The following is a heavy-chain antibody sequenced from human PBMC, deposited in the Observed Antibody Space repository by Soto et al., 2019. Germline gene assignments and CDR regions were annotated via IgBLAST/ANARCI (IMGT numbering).Heavy chain of an antibody. CDR1: GYTFTSYS. CDR2: INVYNGNT. J-gene: IGHJ4*02. V-gene: IGHV1-18*01. Sequence: GSSVKVSCKASGYTFTSYSISWVRQAPGQGLEWMGWINVYNGNTKYAQKFQGRVTMTPDTSTSTVYMELRSPSSDDTAVYYCARDGVAVATGISGYWGQRTLVTVAP. D-gene: IGHD4-4*01. CDR3: ARDGVAVATGISGY.